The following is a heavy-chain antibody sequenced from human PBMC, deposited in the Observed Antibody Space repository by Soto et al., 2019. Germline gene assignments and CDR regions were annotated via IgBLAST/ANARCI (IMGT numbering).Heavy chain of an antibody. CDR2: IIPIFGTA. J-gene: IGHJ6*02. CDR3: AESGGDFWSGYFWDGMDV. CDR1: GGTFSSYA. D-gene: IGHD3-3*01. Sequence: QVQLVQSGAEVKKPGSSVKVSCKASGGTFSSYAISWVRQAPGQGLEWMGGIIPIFGTANYAQKFQGRVTITADESTSTAYMELSSLRSEDTAVYYCAESGGDFWSGYFWDGMDVWGQGTTVTVSS. V-gene: IGHV1-69*01.